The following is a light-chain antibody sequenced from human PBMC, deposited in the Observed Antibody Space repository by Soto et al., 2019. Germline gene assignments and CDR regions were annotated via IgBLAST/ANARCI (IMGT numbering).Light chain of an antibody. CDR2: AAS. CDR1: QSVSSGF. Sequence: IVLTQSPGTLSLSPGERATLSCRTIQSVSSGFLVWYQQKPGQAPRLLIYAASNRATGIPDRFSGGGSGTDFTLTISRLEPEDFAVYYCQHFDSSSLTFGGGTKVEIK. V-gene: IGKV3-20*01. J-gene: IGKJ4*01. CDR3: QHFDSSSLT.